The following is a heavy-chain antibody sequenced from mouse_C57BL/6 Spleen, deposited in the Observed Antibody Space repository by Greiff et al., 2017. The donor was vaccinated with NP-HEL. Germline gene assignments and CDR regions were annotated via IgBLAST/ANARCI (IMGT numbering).Heavy chain of an antibody. J-gene: IGHJ4*01. Sequence: EVQLVESGGGLVQPKGSLKLSCAASGFSFNTYAMNWVRQAPGKGLEWVARIRSKSNNYATYYADSVKDRFTISRDDSESMLYLQMNNLRTEDTDMYYCERHGSGGYYPYYAMDYWGQGTSVTVAS. CDR1: GFSFNTYA. CDR2: IRSKSNNYAT. CDR3: ERHGSGGYYPYYAMDY. V-gene: IGHV10-1*01. D-gene: IGHD2-3*01.